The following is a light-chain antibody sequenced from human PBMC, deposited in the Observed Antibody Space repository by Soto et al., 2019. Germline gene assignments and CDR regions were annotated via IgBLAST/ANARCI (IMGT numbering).Light chain of an antibody. Sequence: DIHMAHSPSTLSASLGDRVTITFRASQSISSWLAWYQQKPGKAPKLLIYDASSLESGVPSRFSGSGSGSEFTLTISSLQPEDFATYYCQQYNSYSWTFGQGTKVDIK. J-gene: IGKJ1*01. V-gene: IGKV1-5*01. CDR2: DAS. CDR3: QQYNSYSWT. CDR1: QSISSW.